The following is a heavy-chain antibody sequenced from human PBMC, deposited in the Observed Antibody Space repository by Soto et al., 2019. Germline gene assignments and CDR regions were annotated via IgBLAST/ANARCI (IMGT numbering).Heavy chain of an antibody. J-gene: IGHJ3*02. CDR1: GYSFTSQY. CDR2: INPNGGST. Sequence: QVQLVQSGAEVKKPGASVKISCEASGYSFTSQYVHWVRQAPGQGLEWMGIINPNGGSTTYAQKFQGRVHMTRDTSPSKVYMEPSSLKWGATAVYFCAREQGPRPGGGGTEPLDIWGQGTMVTVAS. D-gene: IGHD3-16*01. V-gene: IGHV1-46*01. CDR3: AREQGPRPGGGGTEPLDI.